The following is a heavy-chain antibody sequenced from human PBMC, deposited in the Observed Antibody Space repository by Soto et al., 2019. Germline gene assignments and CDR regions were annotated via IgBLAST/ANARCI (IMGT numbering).Heavy chain of an antibody. Sequence: QLQLQESGPGLVKPSETLSLTCTVSGGSITNTSYYWGWIRQPPGKGLEWMGSIYYSGTTYNNPSLKSRGTISIDTSKNSFSMKLSSVTAEDTAVYYCARDRLTKYGDGHLYYVDYWGQGALVTVSS. CDR3: ARDRLTKYGDGHLYYVDY. J-gene: IGHJ4*02. CDR1: GGSITNTSYY. V-gene: IGHV4-39*02. CDR2: IYYSGTT. D-gene: IGHD3-3*01.